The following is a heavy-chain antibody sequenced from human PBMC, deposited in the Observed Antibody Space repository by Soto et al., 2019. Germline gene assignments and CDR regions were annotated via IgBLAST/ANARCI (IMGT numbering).Heavy chain of an antibody. CDR2: ISYDGSNK. V-gene: IGHV3-30*18. D-gene: IGHD3-22*01. CDR1: GFTFSSYG. J-gene: IGHJ4*02. Sequence: GGSLRLSCAASGFTFSSYGMHWVRQAPGKGLEWVAVISYDGSNKYYADSVKGRFTISRDNSKNTLYLQMNSLRAEDTAVYYCAKDPRSAVITSGPFDYWGQGTLVTVSS. CDR3: AKDPRSAVITSGPFDY.